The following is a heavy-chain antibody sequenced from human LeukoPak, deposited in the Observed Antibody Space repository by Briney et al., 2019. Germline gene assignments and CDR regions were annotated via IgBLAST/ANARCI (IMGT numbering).Heavy chain of an antibody. CDR3: ARVGSSSWYLDY. D-gene: IGHD6-13*01. CDR1: GFTFSSYE. J-gene: IGHJ4*02. V-gene: IGHV3-48*03. CDR2: ISSSGSTI. Sequence: GSLRLSCAASGFTFSSYEMNWVRQAPGKGLEWVSYISSSGSTIYYADSVKGRFTISRDNAKNSLYLQMNSLRAEDTAVYYCARVGSSSWYLDYWGQGTLVTVSS.